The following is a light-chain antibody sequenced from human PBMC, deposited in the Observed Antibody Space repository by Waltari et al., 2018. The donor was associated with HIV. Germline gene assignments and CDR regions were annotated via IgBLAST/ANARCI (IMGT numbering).Light chain of an antibody. V-gene: IGKV3-11*01. Sequence: EIVLTQSPATLSLSPGERATLSCRASQSVSYYLAWYQQKPGQAPRLLIYGASSRATGIPARFSGSGSGTDFTLTISSLGPGDFAVYYCQQRSNWPITFGQGTRLEIK. CDR2: GAS. CDR3: QQRSNWPIT. CDR1: QSVSYY. J-gene: IGKJ5*01.